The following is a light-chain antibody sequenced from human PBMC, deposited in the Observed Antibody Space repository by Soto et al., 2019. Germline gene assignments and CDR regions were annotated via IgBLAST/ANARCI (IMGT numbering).Light chain of an antibody. Sequence: EIVLTQSPATLSLSPGERATLSCRASQSVSSYLAWYQQKPGQAPRLLIYDASNRATGIPARFSGSGSETNFTLTISNLEDEDFAVYYYQTGSNWPHTFCPGTRLEI. V-gene: IGKV3-11*01. CDR1: QSVSSY. J-gene: IGKJ5*01. CDR2: DAS. CDR3: QTGSNWPHT.